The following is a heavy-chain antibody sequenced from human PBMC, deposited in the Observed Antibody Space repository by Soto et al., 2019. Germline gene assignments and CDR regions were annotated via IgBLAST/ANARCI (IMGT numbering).Heavy chain of an antibody. V-gene: IGHV1-69*01. CDR2: VSPPFRTS. D-gene: IGHD3-10*01. Sequence: QVQLVQSGAEVKKPGSSVKVSCKTSGVSFNNNGIGWVRQAPGHGLEWIGGVSPPFRTSNYARKFQGRISITAEASTGTVNMELSSLTSEDTAQYYCARVLYYGSGSYSPYGMDVWGQGTTVTVSS. CDR1: GVSFNNNG. J-gene: IGHJ6*02. CDR3: ARVLYYGSGSYSPYGMDV.